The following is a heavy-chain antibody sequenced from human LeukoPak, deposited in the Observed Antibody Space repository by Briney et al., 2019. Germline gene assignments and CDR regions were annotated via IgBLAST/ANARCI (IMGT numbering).Heavy chain of an antibody. CDR1: GFTFSSYA. V-gene: IGHV3-33*01. CDR2: IWYDGNKK. CDR3: AREGGGYSYGTFDY. J-gene: IGHJ4*02. D-gene: IGHD5-18*01. Sequence: PGGSLRLSCAASGFTFSSYAMHWVRQAPGKGLEWVAVIWYDGNKKYYEDSVKGRFTISRDNSKNTLYLQMNSLRAEDTAVYYCAREGGGYSYGTFDYWGQGTLVTVSS.